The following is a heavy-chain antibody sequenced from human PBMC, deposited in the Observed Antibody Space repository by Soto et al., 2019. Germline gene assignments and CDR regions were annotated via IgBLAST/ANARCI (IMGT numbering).Heavy chain of an antibody. CDR2: INPIFGTA. J-gene: IGHJ6*02. D-gene: IGHD6-13*01. CDR1: GGTFSSYA. V-gene: IGHV1-69*12. Sequence: QVQLVQSGAEVKKPGSSVKVSCKASGGTFSSYAISWVRQAPGQGLEWMGGINPIFGTANYAQKFQGRVTITADESTSTAYMELSSLRSEDTAVYYCASKLRIAAAGTAPHYYYYGMDVWGQGTTVTVSS. CDR3: ASKLRIAAAGTAPHYYYYGMDV.